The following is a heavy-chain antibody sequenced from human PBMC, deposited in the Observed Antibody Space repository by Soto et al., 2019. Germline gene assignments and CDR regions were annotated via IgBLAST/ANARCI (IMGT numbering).Heavy chain of an antibody. D-gene: IGHD6-13*01. V-gene: IGHV3-7*01. Sequence: PGGSLRLSCAASGFTFSSYWMSWVRQAPGKGLEWVANIKQDGSEKYYVDSVKGRFTISRDNAKNSLYLQMNSLRAEDTAVYYCARGAAAASYYYYGMDVWGQGTTVTVS. CDR3: ARGAAAASYYYYGMDV. CDR2: IKQDGSEK. CDR1: GFTFSSYW. J-gene: IGHJ6*02.